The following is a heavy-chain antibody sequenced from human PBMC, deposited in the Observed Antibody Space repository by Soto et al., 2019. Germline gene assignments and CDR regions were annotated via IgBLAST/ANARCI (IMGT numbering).Heavy chain of an antibody. CDR3: ARSSWCGRSGSYFLGAFDI. J-gene: IGHJ3*02. CDR1: GGTFSSYA. D-gene: IGHD1-26*01. Sequence: GASVKVSCKASGGTFSSYAISWVRQAPGQGLEWMGGIIPIFGTANYAQKFQGRVTITADGSTSTADMELSSLRSEDTAVYYCARSSWCGRSGSYFLGAFDIWGQGTMVTVSS. CDR2: IIPIFGTA. V-gene: IGHV1-69*13.